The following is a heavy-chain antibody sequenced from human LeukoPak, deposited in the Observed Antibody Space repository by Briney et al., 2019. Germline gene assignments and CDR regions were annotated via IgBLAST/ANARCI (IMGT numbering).Heavy chain of an antibody. J-gene: IGHJ3*02. CDR2: INHSGST. Sequence: SETLSLTCAVYGGSFSDYYWSWIRQPPGKGLEWIGEINHSGSTNYNPSLKSRVTISVDTSKKQFSLKLTSVTAADTAVYYCARAFLYSSSYDAFNIWGQGTMVTVSS. CDR3: ARAFLYSSSYDAFNI. CDR1: GGSFSDYY. D-gene: IGHD6-13*01. V-gene: IGHV4-34*01.